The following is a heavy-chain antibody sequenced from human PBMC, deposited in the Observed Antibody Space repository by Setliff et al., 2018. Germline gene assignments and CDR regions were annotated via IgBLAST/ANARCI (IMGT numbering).Heavy chain of an antibody. CDR2: IYYSGST. J-gene: IGHJ4*02. D-gene: IGHD3-3*01. V-gene: IGHV4-39*07. CDR1: GGSFNSYY. CDR3: ARRTEYYNFWSGYYDY. Sequence: PSETLSLTCAVYGGSFNSYYWGWIRQPPGKGLEWIGSIYYSGSTYYNPSLKSRVTISVDTSKNQFSLKLSSVTAADTAVYYCARRTEYYNFWSGYYDYWGQGTLVTVSS.